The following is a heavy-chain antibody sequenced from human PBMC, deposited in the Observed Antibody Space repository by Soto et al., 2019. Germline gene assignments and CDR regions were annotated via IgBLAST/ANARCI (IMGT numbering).Heavy chain of an antibody. CDR1: GGFTSTNNW. D-gene: IGHD3-10*01. CDR2: AYHSGST. V-gene: IGHV4-4*02. CDR3: ARSPPSSYYGGSGTFDY. Sequence: QLQLQESGPGLVRPSGTLSLTCAVSGGFTSTNNWWSCVRQPPGKGLEWMGDAYHSGSTEYNPSLKSRVTISVDKSKNQISLKLTSATAADTAVYYCARSPPSSYYGGSGTFDYGGQGTLVTVSS. J-gene: IGHJ4*02.